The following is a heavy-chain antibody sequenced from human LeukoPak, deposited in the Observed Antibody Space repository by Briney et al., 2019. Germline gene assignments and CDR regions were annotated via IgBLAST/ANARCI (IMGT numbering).Heavy chain of an antibody. D-gene: IGHD1-26*01. Sequence: PGGSLRLSCAASGFTFSTYSMHWVRQAPGKGLVWVSYIKPDGSNTAYADSVKGRFTISRDNAKNTLYLQMNSLRAEDTAVYYCARGGSYYYFDYWGQGTLVTVSS. J-gene: IGHJ4*02. CDR1: GFTFSTYS. CDR2: IKPDGSNT. CDR3: ARGGSYYYFDY. V-gene: IGHV3-74*01.